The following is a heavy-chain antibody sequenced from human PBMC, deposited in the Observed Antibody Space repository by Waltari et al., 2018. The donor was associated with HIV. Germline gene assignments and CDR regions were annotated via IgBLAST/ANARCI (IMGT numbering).Heavy chain of an antibody. CDR1: GFTFRSYW. Sequence: EVQLVESGGGLVQPGWSLRLSCAASGFTFRSYWMSGVRQAPGKGLEGVANRKQEGGENCCVDAGNGRFTISGDNARNSLYLQTSGLRAGDTAVYYCARGESRFDPWGQGTLVTVSS. V-gene: IGHV3-7*01. CDR2: RKQEGGEN. CDR3: ARGESRFDP. J-gene: IGHJ5*02.